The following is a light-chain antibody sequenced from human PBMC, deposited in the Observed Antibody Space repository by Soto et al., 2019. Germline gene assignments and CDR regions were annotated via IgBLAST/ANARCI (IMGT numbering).Light chain of an antibody. CDR2: EDN. CDR3: QSYDSSNHWV. Sequence: NFMLTQPHSVSESPGKTVTISCTRSSGSIASNYVQWYQQRPGSAPTTVIYEDNQRPSGVPDRFSGSIDSSSNSASLTISGLQTEDEAVYYCQSYDSSNHWVFGGGPKLTVL. CDR1: SGSIASNY. V-gene: IGLV6-57*03. J-gene: IGLJ3*02.